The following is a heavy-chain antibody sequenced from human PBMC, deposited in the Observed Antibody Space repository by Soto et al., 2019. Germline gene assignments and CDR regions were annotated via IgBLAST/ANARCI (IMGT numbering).Heavy chain of an antibody. J-gene: IGHJ6*02. CDR3: AGDEGYYYAGVDV. V-gene: IGHV4-4*07. Sequence: SETLSLTCAVSGGSISSYYWSWIRQTAGKGLEWIGRIYPSGNTNYNPSLKSRVTMSIDTSKNQLSLKLRSVTAADTAVYFCAGDEGYYYAGVDVWGQGTAVTVSS. CDR1: GGSISSYY. CDR2: IYPSGNT.